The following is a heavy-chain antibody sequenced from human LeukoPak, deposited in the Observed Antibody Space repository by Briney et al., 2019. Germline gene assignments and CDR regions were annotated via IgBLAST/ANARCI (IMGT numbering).Heavy chain of an antibody. CDR2: IIPILGIA. V-gene: IGHV1-69*04. Sequence: SVKVSCKASGYTFTSYGISWVRQAPGQGLEWMGRIIPILGIANYAQKFQGRVTITADKSTSTAYMELSSLRSEDTAVYYCARKWGRYGMDVWGQGTTVTVTS. CDR1: GYTFTSYG. J-gene: IGHJ6*02. CDR3: ARKWGRYGMDV. D-gene: IGHD2-8*01.